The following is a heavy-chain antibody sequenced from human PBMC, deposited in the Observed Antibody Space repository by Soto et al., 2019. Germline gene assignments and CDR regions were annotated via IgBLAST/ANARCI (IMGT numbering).Heavy chain of an antibody. Sequence: GGSLRLSCAASGFTFSSYAMSWVRQAPGKGLEWVSAISGSGGSTYYADSVKGRFTISRDNSKNTLYLQMNSLRAEDTAVYYCAKDLGIWRQWLVGYYFDYWGQGTLVTVSS. CDR3: AKDLGIWRQWLVGYYFDY. J-gene: IGHJ4*02. V-gene: IGHV3-23*01. CDR2: ISGSGGST. CDR1: GFTFSSYA. D-gene: IGHD6-19*01.